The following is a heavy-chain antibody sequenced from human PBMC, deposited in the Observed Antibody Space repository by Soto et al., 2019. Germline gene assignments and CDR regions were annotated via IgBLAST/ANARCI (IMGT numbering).Heavy chain of an antibody. CDR1: GFTFKMFW. V-gene: IGHV3-74*01. CDR2: INDDGIST. J-gene: IGHJ4*02. Sequence: EVQLVESGGGLVQPGGSLRLSCAASGFTFKMFWMHWVRQVPGKGPEWVSRINDDGISTNYADSVKGRFTISRDNANNTLYLQMNALRVEDTAFYYCTRGPRSTSTGTGAFWGQGTLVTVSS. D-gene: IGHD1-1*01. CDR3: TRGPRSTSTGTGAF.